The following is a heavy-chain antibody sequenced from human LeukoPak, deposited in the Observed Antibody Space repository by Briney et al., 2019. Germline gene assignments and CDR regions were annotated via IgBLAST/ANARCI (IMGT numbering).Heavy chain of an antibody. D-gene: IGHD4-17*01. CDR2: IFHSGNS. CDR1: SYSISSGSY. CDR3: ARVTYVDDMLYQYFDY. J-gene: IGHJ4*02. V-gene: IGHV4-38-2*01. Sequence: SATLSLTCAVSSYSISSGSYWGWIRQSPGKGREPVGIIFHSGNSYYNPSLTSRLTMSVDTSKNKFSLKLTSVTAADTALYYCARVTYVDDMLYQYFDYWGQGILVTVSS.